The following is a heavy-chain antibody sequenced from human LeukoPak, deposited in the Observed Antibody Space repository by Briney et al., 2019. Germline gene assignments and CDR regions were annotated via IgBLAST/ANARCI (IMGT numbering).Heavy chain of an antibody. Sequence: SETLFLTCTVSGGSISSYYWSWIRQPAGKGLEWIGRIYTSGSTNYNPSLKSRVTMSVDTSKNQFSLKLSSVTAADTAVYYCARISYGSTVVTPGDAFDIWGQGTMVTVSS. CDR3: ARISYGSTVVTPGDAFDI. V-gene: IGHV4-4*07. J-gene: IGHJ3*02. D-gene: IGHD4-23*01. CDR1: GGSISSYY. CDR2: IYTSGST.